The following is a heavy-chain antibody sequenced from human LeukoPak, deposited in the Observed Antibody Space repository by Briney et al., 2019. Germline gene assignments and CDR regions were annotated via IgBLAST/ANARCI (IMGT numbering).Heavy chain of an antibody. CDR1: GFTFSSYG. Sequence: GGSLRLSCAASGFTFSSYGMHWVRQAPGKGLEWVAVISYDGSNKYYADSVKGRFTISRDNSKNTLYLQMNSLRAEDTAVYYCAKEDYYDREGMDVWGQGTTVTVAS. CDR3: AKEDYYDREGMDV. V-gene: IGHV3-30*18. CDR2: ISYDGSNK. J-gene: IGHJ6*02. D-gene: IGHD3-22*01.